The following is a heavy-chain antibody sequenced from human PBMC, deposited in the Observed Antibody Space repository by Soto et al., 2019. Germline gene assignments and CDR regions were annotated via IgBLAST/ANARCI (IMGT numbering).Heavy chain of an antibody. CDR1: RDSFATYW. Sequence: PGESLKISCQGSRDSFATYWINWVRQMPGKGLEWMGRIDPDDSHTNYSPSLQGHVTISVDKSINTAYLHWNSLKASDNAMYYCARRMTLVGWGQGTLVTVSS. CDR2: IDPDDSHT. D-gene: IGHD2-15*01. CDR3: ARRMTLVG. V-gene: IGHV5-10-1*01. J-gene: IGHJ4*02.